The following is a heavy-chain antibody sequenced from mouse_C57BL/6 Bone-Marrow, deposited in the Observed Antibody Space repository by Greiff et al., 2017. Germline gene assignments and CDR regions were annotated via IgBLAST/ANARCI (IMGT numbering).Heavy chain of an antibody. CDR1: GYTFTSYW. J-gene: IGHJ1*03. Sequence: QVQLQQPGAELVRPGTSVKLSCKASGYTFTSYWMHWVKQRPGQGLEWIGVIDPSDSYTNYNQKFKGKATLTVDTSSSTAYMQLSSLTSEDSAVYYCARERIYYWYFDVWGTGTTVTVSS. CDR2: IDPSDSYT. CDR3: ARERIYYWYFDV. D-gene: IGHD1-1*01. V-gene: IGHV1-59*01.